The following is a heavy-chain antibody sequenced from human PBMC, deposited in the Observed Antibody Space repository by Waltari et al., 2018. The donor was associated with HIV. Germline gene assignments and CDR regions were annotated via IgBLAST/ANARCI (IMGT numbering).Heavy chain of an antibody. CDR1: GGSISSNVYH. Sequence: QLRLQESGPRLVKPSETLSLPCSVPGGSISSNVYHWGWIRQSPGKGLEWIGSIYYTGNTYYKPSLKRRVTISIDTSKNQFSLRLTSVTAADTAIYYCVAQDYSDSVDWWGQGTLVTVFS. V-gene: IGHV4-39*07. J-gene: IGHJ4*02. CDR3: VAQDYSDSVDW. CDR2: IYYTGNT. D-gene: IGHD4-17*01.